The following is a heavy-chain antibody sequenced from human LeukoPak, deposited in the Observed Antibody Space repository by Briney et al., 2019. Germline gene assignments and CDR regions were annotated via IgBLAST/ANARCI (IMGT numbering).Heavy chain of an antibody. D-gene: IGHD3-22*01. CDR1: GFTFDDYA. J-gene: IGHJ3*02. CDR3: AKARGLIGGAFDI. Sequence: GGSLRLSCAASGFTFDDYAMHWVRQAPGKGLEWVSGISWNSGSIGYADCVKGRFTISRDNSKNSLYLQMNSLRTEDTALYYCAKARGLIGGAFDIWGQGTMVTVSS. V-gene: IGHV3-9*01. CDR2: ISWNSGSI.